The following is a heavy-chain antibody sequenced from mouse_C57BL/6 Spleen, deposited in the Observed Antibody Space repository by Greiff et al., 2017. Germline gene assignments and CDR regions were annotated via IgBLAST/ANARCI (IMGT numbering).Heavy chain of an antibody. CDR2: SGEST. Sequence: SGESTDYNAALIYRLRIRKDNSKSRVFFKMNRLQSDDTAIYYCARTDGSSPFAYWGQGTLVTVSA. J-gene: IGHJ3*01. CDR3: ARTDGSSPFAY. V-gene: IGHV2-2*01. D-gene: IGHD1-1*01.